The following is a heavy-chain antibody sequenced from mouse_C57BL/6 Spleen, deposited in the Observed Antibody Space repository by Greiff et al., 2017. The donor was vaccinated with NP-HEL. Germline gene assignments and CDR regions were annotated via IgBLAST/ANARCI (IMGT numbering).Heavy chain of an antibody. CDR3: ARYDYDGYYYAMDY. V-gene: IGHV1-72*01. D-gene: IGHD2-4*01. CDR2: IDPNSGGT. J-gene: IGHJ4*01. Sequence: QVQLQQPGAELVKPGASVKLSCKASGYTFTSYWMHWVKQRPGRGLEWIGRIDPNSGGTKYNEKFKSKATLTVDKPSSTAYMQISSLTSEDSAVYYCARYDYDGYYYAMDYWGQGTSVTVSS. CDR1: GYTFTSYW.